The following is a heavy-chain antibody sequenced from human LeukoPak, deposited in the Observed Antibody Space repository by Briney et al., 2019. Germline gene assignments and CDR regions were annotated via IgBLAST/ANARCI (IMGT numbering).Heavy chain of an antibody. Sequence: SETLSLTCTVSGGSINNGAAYWSWLRQHPGKGPEWIGHISYSGDTNDSPSLKSRLTISIDMYNNQFSLELRSVTAADTAVYYCASQYLEPPHYFDYWGQGTLVSVSS. CDR3: ASQYLEPPHYFDY. CDR2: ISYSGDT. D-gene: IGHD1-1*01. CDR1: GGSINNGAAY. V-gene: IGHV4-30-4*02. J-gene: IGHJ4*02.